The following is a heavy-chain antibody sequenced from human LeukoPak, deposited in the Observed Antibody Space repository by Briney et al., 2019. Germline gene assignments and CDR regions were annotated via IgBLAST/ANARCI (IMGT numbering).Heavy chain of an antibody. D-gene: IGHD3-3*01. CDR3: ATGFGVVIDAFDI. Sequence: ASVKVSCKVSGYTLTELSMHWVRQAPGKGLEWMGGFDPEDGETIYAQKSQGRVTMTEDTSTDTAYMELSSLRSEDTAVYYCATGFGVVIDAFDIWGQGTMVTVSS. CDR1: GYTLTELS. J-gene: IGHJ3*02. CDR2: FDPEDGET. V-gene: IGHV1-24*01.